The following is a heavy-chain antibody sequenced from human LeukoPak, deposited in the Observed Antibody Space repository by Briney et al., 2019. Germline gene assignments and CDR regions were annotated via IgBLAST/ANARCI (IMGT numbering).Heavy chain of an antibody. D-gene: IGHD4-17*01. Sequence: SEALSLTCAVSGYSLSSGYYWGWIRQPPGKGLEWIGSIYHSGSTYYNPSLKSRVTISVDTSKSQFSLKLSSVTAADTAVYYCARDPDDYGDYEGWGQGTLVTVSS. V-gene: IGHV4-38-2*02. CDR1: GYSLSSGYY. CDR2: IYHSGST. J-gene: IGHJ4*02. CDR3: ARDPDDYGDYEG.